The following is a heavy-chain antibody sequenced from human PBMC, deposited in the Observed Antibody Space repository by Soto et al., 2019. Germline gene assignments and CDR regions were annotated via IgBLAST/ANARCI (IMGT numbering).Heavy chain of an antibody. Sequence: VGSLRLSCAASGFTFDDYGMSWVRQAPGKGLEWVSGINWNGGSTGYADSVKGRFTISRDNAKNSLYLQMNSLRAEDTALYHCARQVEYSSFLRNYYYYYMDVWGKGTTVTVSS. J-gene: IGHJ6*03. CDR1: GFTFDDYG. D-gene: IGHD6-6*01. V-gene: IGHV3-20*01. CDR2: INWNGGST. CDR3: ARQVEYSSFLRNYYYYYMDV.